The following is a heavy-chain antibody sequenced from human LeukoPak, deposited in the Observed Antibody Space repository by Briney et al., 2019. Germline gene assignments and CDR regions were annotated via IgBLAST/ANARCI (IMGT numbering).Heavy chain of an antibody. CDR2: IKSDGST. D-gene: IGHD3-22*01. CDR3: ARAPSEIGGYYPEYFRH. V-gene: IGHV3-74*01. CDR1: GFTFSRYG. Sequence: GGSLRLSCAASGFTFSRYGMSWVRQAPGKGLEWVSRIKSDGSTNYADSVKGRFTISRDNAKNTVSLQMNSLRAEDTGVYYCARAPSEIGGYYPEYFRHWGQGTLVTVSS. J-gene: IGHJ1*01.